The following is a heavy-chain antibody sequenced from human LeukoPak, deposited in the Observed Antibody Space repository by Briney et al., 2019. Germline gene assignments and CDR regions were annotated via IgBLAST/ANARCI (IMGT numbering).Heavy chain of an antibody. CDR2: ISGSGGST. Sequence: PGGSLRLSCAASGFTFSDNYMTWIRQAPGKGLAWVSAISGSGGSTYYADSVKGRFTIPRDNSKNTLYLQMNSLRAEDTAVYYCAKAVKQLVQADYWGQGTLVTVSS. CDR1: GFTFSDNY. J-gene: IGHJ4*02. CDR3: AKAVKQLVQADY. V-gene: IGHV3-23*01. D-gene: IGHD6-6*01.